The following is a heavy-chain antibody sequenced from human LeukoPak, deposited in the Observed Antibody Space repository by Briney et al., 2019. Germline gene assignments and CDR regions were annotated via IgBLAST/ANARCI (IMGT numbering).Heavy chain of an antibody. Sequence: SVKVSCKASGGTFSIYAINWVRQAPGQGLEWMGVIIPMFDTANYAQKFEGRVTITMDESTRTAYMELSSLRSEDTAVYYCARDRTDGNRSGYSDAFDIWGQGTMVTVSS. D-gene: IGHD3-22*01. V-gene: IGHV1-69*05. CDR3: ARDRTDGNRSGYSDAFDI. CDR2: IIPMFDTA. J-gene: IGHJ3*02. CDR1: GGTFSIYA.